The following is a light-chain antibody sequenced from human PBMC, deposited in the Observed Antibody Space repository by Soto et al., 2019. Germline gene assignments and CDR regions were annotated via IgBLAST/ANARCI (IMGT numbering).Light chain of an antibody. J-gene: IGKJ4*01. CDR2: AAS. CDR3: QQTYSTPPT. V-gene: IGKV1-39*01. Sequence: DIQMTQSPSSLSASVGERVTITCRASQSISSYLNWYQQKPRKAPKLLIYAASSLQSGVPSRFSGSGSATDFTLTISSLQPEDFATYYCQQTYSTPPTFGGGTKVEIK. CDR1: QSISSY.